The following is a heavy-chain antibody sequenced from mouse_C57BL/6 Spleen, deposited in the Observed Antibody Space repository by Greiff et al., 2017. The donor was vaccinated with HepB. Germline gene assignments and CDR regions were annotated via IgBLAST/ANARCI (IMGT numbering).Heavy chain of an antibody. J-gene: IGHJ3*01. Sequence: VQLQQSGPGLVQPSQSLSITCTVSGFSLTSYGVHWVRQSPGKGLEWLGVIWSGGSTDYNAAFISRLSISKDNSKSQVFFKMNSLQADDTAIYYCARERDYYGSSPWFAYWGQGTLVTVSA. CDR1: GFSLTSYG. D-gene: IGHD1-1*01. CDR2: IWSGGST. CDR3: ARERDYYGSSPWFAY. V-gene: IGHV2-2*01.